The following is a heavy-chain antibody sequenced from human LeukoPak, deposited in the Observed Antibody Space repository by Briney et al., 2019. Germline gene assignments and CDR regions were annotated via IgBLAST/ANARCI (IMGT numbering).Heavy chain of an antibody. V-gene: IGHV4-59*08. D-gene: IGHD6-19*01. Sequence: SETLSLTCTVSGGSISSYYWSWIRQPPGNGLEWIGYIYYSGSTNYNPSLKSRVTISVDTSKNQFSLKLSSVTAADTAVYYCARHVYSSGLYAYYFDYWGQGTLVTVSS. CDR3: ARHVYSSGLYAYYFDY. J-gene: IGHJ4*02. CDR2: IYYSGST. CDR1: GGSISSYY.